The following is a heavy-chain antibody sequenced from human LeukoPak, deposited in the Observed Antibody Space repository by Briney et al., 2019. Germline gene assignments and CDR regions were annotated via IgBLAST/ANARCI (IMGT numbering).Heavy chain of an antibody. CDR1: GFTFSTYS. J-gene: IGHJ4*02. Sequence: GGSLRLSCAASGFTFSTYSMTWVRQPPGKGLEWVSSITSRANSIYYADSVKGRFTISRDNSKNTLYLQMNSLRVEDTAVYYCAKDISSWNPSEIDYWGQGTLVTVSS. CDR2: ITSRANSI. D-gene: IGHD6-13*01. CDR3: AKDISSWNPSEIDY. V-gene: IGHV3-21*01.